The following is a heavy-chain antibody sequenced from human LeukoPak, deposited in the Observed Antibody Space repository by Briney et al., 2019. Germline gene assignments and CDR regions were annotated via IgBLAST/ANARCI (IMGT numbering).Heavy chain of an antibody. V-gene: IGHV3-21*01. Sequence: GGSLRLSCAASGFTFSSYSMNWVRQAPGKGLEWVSSISSSSSYIYYADSVKGRFTISRDNAKNSLYLQMNLLRAEDTAVYYCARVPPPPYCSSTSCYRPYYYYYMDVWGKGTTVTVSS. CDR1: GFTFSSYS. CDR3: ARVPPPPYCSSTSCYRPYYYYYMDV. CDR2: ISSSSSYI. J-gene: IGHJ6*03. D-gene: IGHD2-2*01.